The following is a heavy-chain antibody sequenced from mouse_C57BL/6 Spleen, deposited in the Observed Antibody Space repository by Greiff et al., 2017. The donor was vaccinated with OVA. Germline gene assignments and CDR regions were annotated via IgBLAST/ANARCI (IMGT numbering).Heavy chain of an antibody. J-gene: IGHJ4*01. CDR3: ATLYYDYDGYYAMDY. CDR1: GYTFTDYY. Sequence: EVQLQQSGPELVKPGASVKISCKASGYTFTDYYMNWVKQSHGKSLEWIGDINPNNGGTSYNQKFKGKATLTVDKSSSTAYMELRSLTSEDSAVYYCATLYYDYDGYYAMDYWGQGTSVTVSS. CDR2: INPNNGGT. D-gene: IGHD2-4*01. V-gene: IGHV1-26*01.